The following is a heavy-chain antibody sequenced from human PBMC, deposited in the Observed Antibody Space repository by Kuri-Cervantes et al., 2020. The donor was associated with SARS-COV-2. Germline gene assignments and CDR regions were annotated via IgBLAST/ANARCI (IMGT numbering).Heavy chain of an antibody. CDR3: ARDSSDSSGYLDY. J-gene: IGHJ4*02. D-gene: IGHD3-22*01. Sequence: GESLKISCAASGFTFSSYSMNWVRQAPGKGLEWVSAISGSGGSTYYADSVKGRFTISRDNSKNTLYLQMNSLRAEDTAVYYCARDSSDSSGYLDYWGQGTLVTVSS. CDR1: GFTFSSYS. V-gene: IGHV3-23*01. CDR2: ISGSGGST.